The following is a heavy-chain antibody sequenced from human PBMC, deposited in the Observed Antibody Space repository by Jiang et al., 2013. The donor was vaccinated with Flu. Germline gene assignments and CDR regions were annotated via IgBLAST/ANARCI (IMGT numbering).Heavy chain of an antibody. V-gene: IGHV1-3*01. D-gene: IGHD3-22*01. J-gene: IGHJ3*02. Sequence: TFTSYAIHWVRQAPGQRLEWMGWINAGNGNTKYSQKFQGRVTITRDTSASTAYMELSRLRAEDTAVYYCARQVVDTYYDAFDIWGQGTMVTVSS. CDR3: ARQVVDTYYDAFDI. CDR1: TFTSYA. CDR2: INAGNGNT.